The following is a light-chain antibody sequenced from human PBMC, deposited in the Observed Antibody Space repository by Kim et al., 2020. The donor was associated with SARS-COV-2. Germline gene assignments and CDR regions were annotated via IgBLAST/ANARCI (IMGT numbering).Light chain of an antibody. J-gene: IGLJ3*02. CDR2: RNN. CDR1: SNNVGNQG. Sequence: QAGLTQSPSVSKGLRQTATLTCTGNSNNVGNQGVVWLQQHQGHPPKLLSYRNNNRPSGISERLSASRSGNTASLTITGLQPEDEADYYCSAWDSSLSAWVFGGGTQLTVL. CDR3: SAWDSSLSAWV. V-gene: IGLV10-54*01.